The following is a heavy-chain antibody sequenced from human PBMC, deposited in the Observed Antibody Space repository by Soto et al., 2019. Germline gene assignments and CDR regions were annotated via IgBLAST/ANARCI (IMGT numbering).Heavy chain of an antibody. Sequence: QVQLQESGPGLVKPSETLSLTCTVSGGSISTYYWSWIRQPPGKGLEWIGYIYYSGSTNYNPSLKSLVTISVDTSENQFSLKLSSVTAADTAVYYCARATTTGHTFYYYYYMDVWCKGTTVTVSS. V-gene: IGHV4-59*01. CDR1: GGSISTYY. CDR3: ARATTTGHTFYYYYYMDV. D-gene: IGHD4-17*01. CDR2: IYYSGST. J-gene: IGHJ6*03.